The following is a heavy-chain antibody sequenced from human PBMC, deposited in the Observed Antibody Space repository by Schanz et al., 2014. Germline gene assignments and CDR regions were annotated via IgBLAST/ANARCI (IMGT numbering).Heavy chain of an antibody. CDR3: VAAQSDYGEFELDY. J-gene: IGHJ4*02. V-gene: IGHV3-74*02. CDR1: GFTFSGYW. Sequence: EVQLVESGGGLVQPGGSLRLSCAASGFTFSGYWMSWVRQAPGEGLVWVSRLNFDETYTSYADSVKGRFIISRDNSKNTLFLQMDSLRGDDAALYYCVAAQSDYGEFELDYWGQGTLVSVSS. CDR2: LNFDETYT. D-gene: IGHD4-17*01.